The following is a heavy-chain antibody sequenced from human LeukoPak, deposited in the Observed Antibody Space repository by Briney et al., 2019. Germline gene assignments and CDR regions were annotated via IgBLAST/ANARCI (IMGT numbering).Heavy chain of an antibody. D-gene: IGHD3-9*01. J-gene: IGHJ4*02. CDR3: ARADYDILTGYYLDY. Sequence: SETLSLSCTVSGGSISSGRYYRNWIRQHPGKGLEWIGFIYYSGSTNYNPSLKSRVIISLDTSKNQFSLKLSSVTAADTAVYHCARADYDILTGYYLDYWGQGTLVTVSS. CDR2: IYYSGST. CDR1: GGSISSGRYY. V-gene: IGHV4-31*03.